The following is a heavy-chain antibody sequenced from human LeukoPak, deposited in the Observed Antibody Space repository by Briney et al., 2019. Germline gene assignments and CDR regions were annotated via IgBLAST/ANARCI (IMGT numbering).Heavy chain of an antibody. CDR3: ARSPLLRFLEWSTRRYYYGMDV. CDR2: ISSSSSYI. CDR1: GFTFSSYS. J-gene: IGHJ6*02. D-gene: IGHD3-3*01. V-gene: IGHV3-21*01. Sequence: GGSLRLSCAASGFTFSSYSMNWVRQAPGKGLELVSSISSSSSYIYYADSVKGRFTISRDNAKNSLYLQMNSLRAEDTAVYYCARSPLLRFLEWSTRRYYYGMDVWGQGTTVTVSS.